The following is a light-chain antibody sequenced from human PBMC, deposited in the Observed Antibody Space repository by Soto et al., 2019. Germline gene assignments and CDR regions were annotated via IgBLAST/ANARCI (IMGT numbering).Light chain of an antibody. J-gene: IGKJ5*01. V-gene: IGKV1-5*01. CDR1: QSISSW. CDR2: DAS. CDR3: QQYNSYSYT. Sequence: DIQMTQSPFTLSASVGDRVTITCLASQSISSWLAWYQQKPGKAPKLLIYDASSLESGVPSRFSGSGSGTEFTLTISSLQPDDFAAYYCQQYNSYSYTFGQGTRLEIK.